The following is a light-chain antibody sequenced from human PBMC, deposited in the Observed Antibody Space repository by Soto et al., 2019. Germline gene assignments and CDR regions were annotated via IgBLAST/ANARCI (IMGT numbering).Light chain of an antibody. CDR3: QQFYSTPFT. CDR1: QSDFYSSNNKNY. CDR2: WAS. Sequence: DIVMTQSPDSLAVSLGERATINCRSSQSDFYSSNNKNYLAWYQQKPGQPPKLLFYWASTRESGVPDRFSGSGSGTDFTLTISSLQAEDVAVYYCQQFYSTPFTFGPGTKVDIK. J-gene: IGKJ3*01. V-gene: IGKV4-1*01.